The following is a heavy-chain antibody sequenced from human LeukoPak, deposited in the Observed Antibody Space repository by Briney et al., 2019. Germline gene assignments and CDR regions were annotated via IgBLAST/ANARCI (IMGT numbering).Heavy chain of an antibody. CDR3: AKETFYYGSGSFMGY. CDR1: GFSLSDYW. J-gene: IGHJ4*02. V-gene: IGHV3-7*03. Sequence: GGSLRLSCAASGFSLSDYWMTWVRQAPGKGLECVGNIKFDGSEIYYLDSVRGRFSISRDNAKNSLYLQMNSLRAEDTAVYYCAKETFYYGSGSFMGYWGQGTLVTVSS. CDR2: IKFDGSEI. D-gene: IGHD3-10*01.